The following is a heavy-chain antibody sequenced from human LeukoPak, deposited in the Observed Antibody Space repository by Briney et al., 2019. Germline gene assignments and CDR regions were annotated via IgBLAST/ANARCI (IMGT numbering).Heavy chain of an antibody. J-gene: IGHJ3*02. CDR3: ARRLKPGREDDAFDI. V-gene: IGHV3-21*01. Sequence: GGSLRLSCAASGFTFSDYSMNWVRQAPGKGLEWVSSICSSSTYIYYADSVKGRFTISRDNARNSLYLQMNSLRADDTAVYYCARRLKPGREDDAFDIWGQGTMVTVSS. CDR2: ICSSSTYI. D-gene: IGHD1-26*01. CDR1: GFTFSDYS.